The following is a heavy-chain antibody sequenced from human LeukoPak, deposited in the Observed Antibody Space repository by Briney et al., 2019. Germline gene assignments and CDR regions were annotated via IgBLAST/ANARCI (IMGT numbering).Heavy chain of an antibody. V-gene: IGHV4-30-4*01. Sequence: PSETLSLTCTVSGGSISSGDYYWSWIRQPPGKGLEWIGYIYYSGSTYYNPSLKSRVTISVDTSKNQFSLKLSSVTAADTAVYYCARAPAYCSGRMGVCGMDVWGQGTTVTVSS. CDR3: ARAPAYCSGRMGVCGMDV. CDR1: GGSISSGDYY. D-gene: IGHD2-15*01. CDR2: IYYSGST. J-gene: IGHJ6*02.